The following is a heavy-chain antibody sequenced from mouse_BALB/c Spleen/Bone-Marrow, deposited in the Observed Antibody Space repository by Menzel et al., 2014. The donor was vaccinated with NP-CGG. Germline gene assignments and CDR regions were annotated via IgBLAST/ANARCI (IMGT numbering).Heavy chain of an antibody. CDR1: GFTFSDYG. V-gene: IGHV5-15*02. CDR2: ISNLAYSI. D-gene: IGHD2-1*01. CDR3: ATIYYGNSYAMDY. Sequence: EVQLVESGGGLVQPGGSRKLSCAAPGFTFSDYGMAWVRQAPGKGPEWVAFISNLAYSIYYADTVTGRFTISRENAKNTLYLEMSSLRSEDTAMYYCATIYYGNSYAMDYWGQGTSVTVSS. J-gene: IGHJ4*01.